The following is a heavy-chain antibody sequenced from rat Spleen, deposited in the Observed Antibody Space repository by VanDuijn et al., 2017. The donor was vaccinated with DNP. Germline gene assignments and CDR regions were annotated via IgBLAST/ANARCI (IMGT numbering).Heavy chain of an antibody. V-gene: IGHV2-6*01. CDR2: ISSGGST. J-gene: IGHJ3*01. CDR3: SSSYPNWFAY. D-gene: IGHD1-2*01. Sequence: QVQLKESGPGLVQPSQTLSLTCTVSGFSLTSYTVVWVRQPPGKGLEWIAAISSGGSTFYNPALKSRLSISRDTSKSQVFLKVNSLQTEDTAMYFCSSSYPNWFAYWGQGTLVTVSS. CDR1: GFSLTSYT.